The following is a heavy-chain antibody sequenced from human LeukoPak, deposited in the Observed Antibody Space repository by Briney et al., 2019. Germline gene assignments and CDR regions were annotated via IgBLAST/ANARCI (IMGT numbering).Heavy chain of an antibody. V-gene: IGHV4-34*01. CDR1: GGAFSNYF. CDR3: ARGQYCSTTTCYSARRYFDF. J-gene: IGHJ4*02. CDR2: INDSGST. D-gene: IGHD2-2*01. Sequence: SEALSLTCAVSGGAFSNYFWTWIRQPPGKGVEWIEEINDSGSTNSNSSLRSRVAISLDTSKNQFSLRLTSVTAADTAVYYCARGQYCSTTTCYSARRYFDFWGQGTLVTVSS.